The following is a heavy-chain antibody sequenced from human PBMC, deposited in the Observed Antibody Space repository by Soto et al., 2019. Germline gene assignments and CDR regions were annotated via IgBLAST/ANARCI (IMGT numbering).Heavy chain of an antibody. V-gene: IGHV1-2*04. J-gene: IGHJ6*02. Sequence: ASVKVSCKASGYSFTDYHIHWVRQAPGQGLEWLGRINPKSGGTSTAQKFQGWVTMTTDTSISTASMELTRLTSDDTAIYYCARGDSTDCSNGVCSFFHVHDMDVWG. D-gene: IGHD2-8*01. CDR1: GYSFTDYH. CDR2: INPKSGGT. CDR3: ARGDSTDCSNGVCSFFHVHDMDV.